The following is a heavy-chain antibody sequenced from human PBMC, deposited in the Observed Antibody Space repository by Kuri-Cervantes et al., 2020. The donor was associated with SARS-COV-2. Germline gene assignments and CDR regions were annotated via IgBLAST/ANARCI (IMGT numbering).Heavy chain of an antibody. J-gene: IGHJ3*02. Sequence: SETLSLTCAVSGSSISSGYYWGWIRQPPGKGLEWIGSIYHSGSTYYNPSLKSRFTISVDTSKNQFSMKLSCVTAADTAVYYSAGNIVVVPAAIGNDAFDIWGQGTMVTVSS. D-gene: IGHD2-2*01. V-gene: IGHV4-38-2*01. CDR1: GSSISSGYY. CDR3: AGNIVVVPAAIGNDAFDI. CDR2: IYHSGST.